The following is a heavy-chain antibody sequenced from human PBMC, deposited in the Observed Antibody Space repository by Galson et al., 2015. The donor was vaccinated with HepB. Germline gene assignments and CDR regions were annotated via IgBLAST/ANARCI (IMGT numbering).Heavy chain of an antibody. CDR1: GFTFSSYA. V-gene: IGHV3-23*01. CDR2: ISGSGGST. CDR3: AKDLLSQNYYYYGMDV. J-gene: IGHJ6*02. Sequence: SLRLSCAASGFTFSSYAMSWVRQAPGKGLEWVSAISGSGGSTYYADSVKGRFAISRDNSKNTLYLQMNSLRAEDTAVYYCAKDLLSQNYYYYGMDVWGQGTTVTVSS.